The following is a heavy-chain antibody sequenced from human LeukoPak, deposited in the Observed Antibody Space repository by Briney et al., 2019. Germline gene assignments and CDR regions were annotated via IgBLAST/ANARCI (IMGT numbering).Heavy chain of an antibody. V-gene: IGHV3-30*14. D-gene: IGHD6-13*01. CDR3: ASAGRIAAADYYYYYMDV. Sequence: GRSLRLSCAASGFTFSNYPMHWVRQAPGKGLEWVAVISADGRNKYYADSVKGRFTISRDNSKNTLYLQMNSLRAEDTAVYYCASAGRIAAADYYYYYMDVWGKGTTVTVSS. CDR1: GFTFSNYP. CDR2: ISADGRNK. J-gene: IGHJ6*03.